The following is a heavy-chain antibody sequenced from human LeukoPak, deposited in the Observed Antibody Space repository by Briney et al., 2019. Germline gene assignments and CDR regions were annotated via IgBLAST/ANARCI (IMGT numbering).Heavy chain of an antibody. V-gene: IGHV3-21*01. Sequence: GGSLRLSCAASGFTFSSYSMNWVRQAPGKGLEWVSSISSSSGYIYYADSVKGRFTISRDNAKNSLYLQMNSLRAEDTAVYYCARDALMGYDYWGQGTLVTVSS. CDR3: ARDALMGYDY. CDR2: ISSSSGYI. CDR1: GFTFSSYS. D-gene: IGHD2-8*01. J-gene: IGHJ4*02.